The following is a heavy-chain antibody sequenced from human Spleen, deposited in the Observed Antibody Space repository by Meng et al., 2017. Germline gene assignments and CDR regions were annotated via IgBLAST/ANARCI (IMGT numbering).Heavy chain of an antibody. CDR3: ASYNSGWPQFDS. D-gene: IGHD6-19*01. CDR2: IYHSGST. J-gene: IGHJ4*02. V-gene: IGHV4-4*02. CDR1: VCSISTTKW. Sequence: QVQLQGSGPGLGKPSGTLSPTCAVSVCSISTTKWWNWVRQTPGKGLEWVGEIYHSGSTNYNPSLKSRVTMSVDKSKNQFSLKLTSVTAADTAVYYCASYNSGWPQFDSWGQGILVTVSS.